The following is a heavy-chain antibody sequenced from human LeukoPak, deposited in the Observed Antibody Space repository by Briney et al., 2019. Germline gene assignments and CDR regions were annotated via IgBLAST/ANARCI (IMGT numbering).Heavy chain of an antibody. CDR1: GYPFSIYA. J-gene: IGHJ4*02. CDR3: AKSAYSDSSGYYREYCFDY. Sequence: GGSLRLSCGASGYPFSIYAILGAPRAPGRAREGVSAISGRGGSTYYAGSVKGRFNISRDNSKNTLYLQMNSLRVEDTAIYYCAKSAYSDSSGYYREYCFDYWGQGTLVTVSS. V-gene: IGHV3-23*01. D-gene: IGHD3-22*01. CDR2: ISGRGGST.